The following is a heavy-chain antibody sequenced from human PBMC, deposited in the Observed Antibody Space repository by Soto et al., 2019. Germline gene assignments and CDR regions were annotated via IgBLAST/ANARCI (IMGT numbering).Heavy chain of an antibody. CDR1: GYTFTSYG. V-gene: IGHV1-18*01. CDR3: ARGRYGDY. CDR2: ISAHNGNT. Sequence: QVHLVQSGAEVKKPGASVKVSCKASGYTFTSYGITWVRQAPGQGLEWMGWISAHNGNTGYAQKFQGRVIVTRDTSTSTAYMELRSLRSDDTAVYYCARGRYGDYWGQGAVVTVSS. D-gene: IGHD1-1*01. J-gene: IGHJ4*02.